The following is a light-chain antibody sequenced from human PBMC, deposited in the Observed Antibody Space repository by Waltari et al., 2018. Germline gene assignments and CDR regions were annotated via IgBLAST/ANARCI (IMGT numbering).Light chain of an antibody. CDR2: KAS. J-gene: IGKJ1*01. CDR3: QQYHNYKT. Sequence: DIQMTQSPSTLSASVGDRVTITCRASQNINTWLAWYQQKVGQAPKLLIYKASNLQNGVPSRFSASGSGTEFTLAISSLQPDDSATYYCQQYHNYKTFGQGTKVDIK. CDR1: QNINTW. V-gene: IGKV1-5*03.